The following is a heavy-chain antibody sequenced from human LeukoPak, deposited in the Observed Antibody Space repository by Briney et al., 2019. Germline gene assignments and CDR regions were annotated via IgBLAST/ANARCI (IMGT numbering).Heavy chain of an antibody. CDR2: IYYSGST. Sequence: SETLSLTCTVSGGSISSSSYYWGWIHQPPGKGLEWIGSIYYSGSTYYNPSLKSRVTISVDTSKNQFSLKLSSVTAADTAVYYCARHREQLDPYFDYWGQGTLVTVSS. CDR3: ARHREQLDPYFDY. CDR1: GGSISSSSYY. D-gene: IGHD6-6*01. V-gene: IGHV4-39*01. J-gene: IGHJ4*02.